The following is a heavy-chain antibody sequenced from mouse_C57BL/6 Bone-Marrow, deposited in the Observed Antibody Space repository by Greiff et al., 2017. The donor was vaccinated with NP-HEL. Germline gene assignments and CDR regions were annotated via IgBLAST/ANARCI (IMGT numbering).Heavy chain of an antibody. Sequence: VKVVESGAELVKPGASVQLSCKASGYTFTSYWMHWVKQRPGQGLEWIGMIHPNSGSTHYNEKFKSKATLTVDKSSSTAYMQLSNLTSEDSADYYCKRLSPYYGWFANCGQGNMVTVSA. V-gene: IGHV1-64*01. CDR3: KRLSPYYGWFAN. CDR2: IHPNSGST. CDR1: GYTFTSYW. D-gene: IGHD1-1*02. J-gene: IGHJ3*01.